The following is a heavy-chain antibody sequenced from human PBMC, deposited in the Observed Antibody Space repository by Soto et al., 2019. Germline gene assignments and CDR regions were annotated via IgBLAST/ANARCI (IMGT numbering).Heavy chain of an antibody. CDR2: NYYSGST. J-gene: IGHJ5*02. CDR3: ATPIDP. Sequence: QVQLQESGPGLVKPSQTLSLTCTVSGGSISSGGYYWSWIRQHPGKGLERIGYNYYSGSTYYNPSLNPPVTTSVDTSTNPFSLKLSSVTAADTAVSYCATPIDPWGQGTPVTVSS. V-gene: IGHV4-31*01. CDR1: GGSISSGGYY.